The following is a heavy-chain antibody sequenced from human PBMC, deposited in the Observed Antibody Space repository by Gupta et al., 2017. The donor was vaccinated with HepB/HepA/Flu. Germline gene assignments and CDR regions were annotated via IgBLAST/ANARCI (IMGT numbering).Heavy chain of an antibody. CDR3: ARRDCSSSSWEFVW. CDR2: INPSGGST. CDR1: GYTFTTYY. Sequence: VQLVQSGAEVKKPGASVTVSCMASGYTFTTYYIHWVRQAPGQGLEWVGIINPSGGSTSYAQSLQGRVTLTGDTSTSTVYMELSSLRSEDTAVYDGARRDCSSSSWEFVWWGQRTLV. J-gene: IGHJ1*01. V-gene: IGHV1-46*01. D-gene: IGHD2-2*01.